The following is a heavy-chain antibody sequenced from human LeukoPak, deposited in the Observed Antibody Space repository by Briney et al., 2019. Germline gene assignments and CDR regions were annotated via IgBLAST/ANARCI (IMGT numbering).Heavy chain of an antibody. CDR3: SRESSQSHASDI. J-gene: IGHJ3*02. D-gene: IGHD6-19*01. CDR1: GFAVNTYY. V-gene: IGHV3-53*01. Sequence: GGSLRLSCAASGFAVNTYYISWIRQPPGKWLEWVSMINTGGSTRYPHSVKGRFTISRDNSKNRVYLQMNSLRADDTALYYCSRESSQSHASDIWGQGTMVTVSS. CDR2: INTGGST.